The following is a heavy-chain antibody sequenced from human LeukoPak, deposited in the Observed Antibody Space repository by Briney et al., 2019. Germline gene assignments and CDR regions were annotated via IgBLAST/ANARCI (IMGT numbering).Heavy chain of an antibody. V-gene: IGHV4-4*07. D-gene: IGHD3-22*01. CDR1: GGSISSYY. Sequence: SESLSLTCTVSGGSISSYYWSWIRQPAGKGLEWIGRIYTSGSTNYNPSLKSRVTMSVDTSKNQFSLKLSSVTAADTAVYYCARESYDSSGYPNDYWGQGTLVTVSS. CDR2: IYTSGST. CDR3: ARESYDSSGYPNDY. J-gene: IGHJ4*02.